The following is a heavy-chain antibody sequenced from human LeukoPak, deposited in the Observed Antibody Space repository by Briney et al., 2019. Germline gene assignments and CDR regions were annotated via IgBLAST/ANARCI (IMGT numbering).Heavy chain of an antibody. V-gene: IGHV1-8*01. Sequence: GASVRVSCKASGYTFTSYDINWVRQATGQGLEWVGWMNPNSGNTGYAQKFQGRVTMTSNTSISKAYMELSSLRSEDTAVYYCARLPQIAAAGTFDYWGQGTLVTVSS. CDR3: ARLPQIAAAGTFDY. D-gene: IGHD6-13*01. CDR2: MNPNSGNT. CDR1: GYTFTSYD. J-gene: IGHJ4*02.